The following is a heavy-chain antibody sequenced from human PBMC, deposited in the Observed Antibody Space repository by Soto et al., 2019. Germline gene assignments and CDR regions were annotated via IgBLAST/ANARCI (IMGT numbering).Heavy chain of an antibody. V-gene: IGHV3-7*01. D-gene: IGHD3-3*01. Sequence: WGALRLSFASSGFTFSSYWMSWVRQAPGKGLEWVANIKQDGSEKYYVDSFKGRFTISRDNAKNSLYLQMNSLRAEDTAVYYCARASYYDFWSGYPDYFDYWGQGTLVTVSS. J-gene: IGHJ4*02. CDR2: IKQDGSEK. CDR1: GFTFSSYW. CDR3: ARASYYDFWSGYPDYFDY.